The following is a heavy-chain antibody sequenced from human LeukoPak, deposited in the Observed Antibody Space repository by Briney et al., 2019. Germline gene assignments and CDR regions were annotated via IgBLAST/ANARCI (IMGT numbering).Heavy chain of an antibody. J-gene: IGHJ6*03. CDR2: MNPNSGNT. CDR1: GYTFTSYY. CDR3: ARTSYYYYYMDV. V-gene: IGHV1-8*02. Sequence: GASVKVSCKASGYTFTSYYLYWVRQAPGQGLEWMGWMNPNSGNTGYAQKFQGRVTMTRNTSISTAYMELSSLRSEDTAVYYCARTSYYYYYMDVWGKGTTVTVSS.